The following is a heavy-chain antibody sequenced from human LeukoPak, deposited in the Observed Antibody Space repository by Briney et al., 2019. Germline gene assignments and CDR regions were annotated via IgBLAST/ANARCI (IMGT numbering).Heavy chain of an antibody. CDR3: AKDRIGMEWFYDY. Sequence: GGSLRLSCAASGFTLSSYAMYWVRQAPGKGLEWVSGIRDSGDSTYYADSVKGRFTVSRDNSKNTLYLQMNSLRAEDTAVYYCAKDRIGMEWFYDYWGQGTLVTVSS. CDR2: IRDSGDST. V-gene: IGHV3-23*01. J-gene: IGHJ4*02. CDR1: GFTLSSYA. D-gene: IGHD3-3*01.